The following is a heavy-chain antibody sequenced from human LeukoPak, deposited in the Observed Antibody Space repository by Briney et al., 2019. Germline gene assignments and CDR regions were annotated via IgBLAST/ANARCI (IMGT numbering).Heavy chain of an antibody. CDR2: INPSGGST. V-gene: IGHV1-46*01. CDR3: AKEGIGAFDI. J-gene: IGHJ3*02. Sequence: GASVKVSCKASGYTFTSYYMHWVRQAPGQGLEWMGVINPSGGSTIYAQKFQGRVTMTRDTSTSTVYMELSSLRSEDTAVYYCAKEGIGAFDIWGQGTMVTVSS. D-gene: IGHD6-13*01. CDR1: GYTFTSYY.